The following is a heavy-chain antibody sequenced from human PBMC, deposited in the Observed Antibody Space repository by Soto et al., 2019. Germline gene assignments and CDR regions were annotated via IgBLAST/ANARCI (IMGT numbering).Heavy chain of an antibody. Sequence: EVQLLESGGRLVQPGGSLRLSCVASGVTFSSYAMSWVRQAPGKGLEWVSAISGSGGTTFYADSVKGRFAISRDNSNNTLHLQVSSLTAEDTALYFCAKQRAGFGSGSDTYYFDSWGQGTLGTVSS. CDR3: AKQRAGFGSGSDTYYFDS. V-gene: IGHV3-23*01. D-gene: IGHD3-10*01. J-gene: IGHJ4*02. CDR1: GVTFSSYA. CDR2: ISGSGGTT.